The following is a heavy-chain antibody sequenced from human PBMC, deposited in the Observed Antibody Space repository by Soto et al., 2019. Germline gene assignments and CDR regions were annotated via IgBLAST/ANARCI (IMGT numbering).Heavy chain of an antibody. Sequence: PSETLSLTCTVSGGSINNYYWSWIRQPPGKGLEWIAYIFSTGTTSYNPSLKSRVTVTVDTSKNQVYLHLNSVTAADTAVYYCAIHPQVPHFQQGLDYRGQGTLVTVSS. V-gene: IGHV4-59*08. CDR1: GGSINNYY. CDR3: AIHPQVPHFQQGLDY. CDR2: IFSTGTT. D-gene: IGHD6-13*01. J-gene: IGHJ4*02.